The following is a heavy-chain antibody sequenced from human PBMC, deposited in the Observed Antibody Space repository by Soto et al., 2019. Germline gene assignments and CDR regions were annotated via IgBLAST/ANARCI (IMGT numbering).Heavy chain of an antibody. CDR3: ARGHHRKDV. CDR2: INPSNTYT. J-gene: IGHJ6*02. V-gene: IGHV3-11*06. CDR1: VFTCSDHY. Sequence: GSLRLSGAASVFTCSDHYMSWIRQAPGKGLEFISYINPSNTYTHYADSVKGRFAISRDNAENSLYLQMNSLRPEDTALYYCARGHHRKDVWGQGATVTVSS.